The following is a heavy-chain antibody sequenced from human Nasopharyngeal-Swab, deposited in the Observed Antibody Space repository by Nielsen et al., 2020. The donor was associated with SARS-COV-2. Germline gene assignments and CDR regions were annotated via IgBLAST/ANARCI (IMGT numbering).Heavy chain of an antibody. CDR2: ISVGGPI. V-gene: IGHV3-48*02. J-gene: IGHJ4*02. CDR3: AKDDGHDYGDYGPFDY. CDR1: GFTFRSYS. D-gene: IGHD4-17*01. Sequence: GESLKISCAASGFTFRSYSMNWVRQAPGKGLEWVSHISVGGPIRYADSVKGRFTISRDNAENSLYLQMNSLRDGDTAMYYCAKDDGHDYGDYGPFDYWGQGTLVTVSS.